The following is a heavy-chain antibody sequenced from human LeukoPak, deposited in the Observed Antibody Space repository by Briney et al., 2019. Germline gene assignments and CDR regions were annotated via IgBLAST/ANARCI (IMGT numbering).Heavy chain of an antibody. Sequence: GGSLRLSCVATGFTFSSYWMSWVRQAPGKGLEWVANIKQDGSEKYYVDSVKGRFTISRDNAKNSLYLQMNSLRAEDTAVYYCASHEWEPGLGVFEYWGQGILVTVSS. CDR2: IKQDGSEK. CDR1: GFTFSSYW. J-gene: IGHJ4*02. CDR3: ASHEWEPGLGVFEY. V-gene: IGHV3-7*01. D-gene: IGHD1-26*01.